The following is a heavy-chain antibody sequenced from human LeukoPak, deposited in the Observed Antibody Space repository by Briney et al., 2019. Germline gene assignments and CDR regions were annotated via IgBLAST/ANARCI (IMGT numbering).Heavy chain of an antibody. D-gene: IGHD1-1*01. CDR3: ARSPQGTGSPADY. CDR2: ISSSSKYI. J-gene: IGHJ4*02. CDR1: GFSLSSYS. Sequence: PGGSLRLSCADSGFSLSSYSMNWVRQAPGKGLDWVSSISSSSKYIYYADSVKGRFTISRDNAKNSLYLQMNSLTVEDTAVYYCARSPQGTGSPADYWGQGTLVTVSS. V-gene: IGHV3-21*01.